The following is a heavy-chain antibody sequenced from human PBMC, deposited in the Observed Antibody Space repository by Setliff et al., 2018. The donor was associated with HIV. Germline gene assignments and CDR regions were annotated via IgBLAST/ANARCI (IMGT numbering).Heavy chain of an antibody. CDR3: ASEIKMAAILGWTYYFDY. CDR2: IMTDGGVT. D-gene: IGHD3-16*01. Sequence: GGSLRLSCAASGFTLSDHWMHWVRQVPGKGLVWVSRIMTDGGVTNSADSVKGRFTISRDDAKNTLYQQMNSLRAEDTALYYCASEIKMAAILGWTYYFDYWGQGTMVTVSS. J-gene: IGHJ4*02. CDR1: GFTLSDHW. V-gene: IGHV3-74*01.